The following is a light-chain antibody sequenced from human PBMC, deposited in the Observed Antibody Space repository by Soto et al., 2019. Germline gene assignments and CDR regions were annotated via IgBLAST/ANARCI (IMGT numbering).Light chain of an antibody. CDR3: QQYGSSRT. CDR1: QSVSSSY. CDR2: GAS. J-gene: IGKJ1*01. V-gene: IGKV3-20*01. Sequence: EIVLTQSPGTLSLSPGERATLSCRASQSVSSSYLAWYQQKPGQAPRLLIYGASSRATGIPDRLSGSGSGTDFILPISRLEPEDFAVYYCQQYGSSRTFGQGTKVAIK.